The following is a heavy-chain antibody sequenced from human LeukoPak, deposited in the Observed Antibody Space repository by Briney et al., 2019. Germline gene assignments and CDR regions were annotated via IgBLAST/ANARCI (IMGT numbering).Heavy chain of an antibody. V-gene: IGHV3-30*03. Sequence: PGGSLRLSCAASGFTFSSYGMHWVRQAPGKGLEWVAVISYDGSNKYYADSVKGRFTISRDNSKNTLYLQMNSLRAEDTAVYYCVRGPESGNFELDYWGQGSLVTVSS. D-gene: IGHD1-26*01. J-gene: IGHJ4*02. CDR2: ISYDGSNK. CDR3: VRGPESGNFELDY. CDR1: GFTFSSYG.